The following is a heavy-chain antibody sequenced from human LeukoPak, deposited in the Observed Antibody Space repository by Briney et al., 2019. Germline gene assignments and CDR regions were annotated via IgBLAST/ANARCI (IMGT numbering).Heavy chain of an antibody. V-gene: IGHV4-59*01. Sequence: SETLSLTCTVSGGSISSYYWSWIRQPPGKGLEWIGYIFYSGSTNYNPSLKSRVTISVDTSKNQFSLKLSSVTAADTAVYYCARGARPWGCFFVGRPPSEYCFDNWGKGTQVPASS. D-gene: IGHD3-16*01. CDR1: GGSISSYY. CDR2: IFYSGST. CDR3: ARGARPWGCFFVGRPPSEYCFDN. J-gene: IGHJ4*02.